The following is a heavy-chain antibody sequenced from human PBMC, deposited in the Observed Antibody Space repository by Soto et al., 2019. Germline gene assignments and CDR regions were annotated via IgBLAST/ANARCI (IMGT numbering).Heavy chain of an antibody. Sequence: QVQLQQWGAGLLKPSETLSLTCAVYGGSFSGYYWSWIRQPPGKGLEWIGEINHSGSTNYNPSLKSRVPLSLDTSKNQFSLKLRSVTAADTAVYYCASVPHSSGWYVGRDYWGQGTLVTVSS. CDR3: ASVPHSSGWYVGRDY. CDR2: INHSGST. CDR1: GGSFSGYY. J-gene: IGHJ4*02. V-gene: IGHV4-34*01. D-gene: IGHD6-19*01.